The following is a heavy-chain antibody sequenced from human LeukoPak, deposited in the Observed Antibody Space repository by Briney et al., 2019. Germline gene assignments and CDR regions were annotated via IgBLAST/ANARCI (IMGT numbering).Heavy chain of an antibody. CDR1: GYSISGSNW. D-gene: IGHD3-10*02. V-gene: IGHV4-28*01. CDR2: IYYSGST. CDR3: ARRAPMFSYFDY. Sequence: SDTLSLTCAVSGYSISGSNWWGWIRQPPGKGLEWIGYIYYSGSTYYNPSLTGRVTMSVDTSKNQFSLRLSSVTAVDTAVYYCARRAPMFSYFDYWGRGTLVTVSS. J-gene: IGHJ4*02.